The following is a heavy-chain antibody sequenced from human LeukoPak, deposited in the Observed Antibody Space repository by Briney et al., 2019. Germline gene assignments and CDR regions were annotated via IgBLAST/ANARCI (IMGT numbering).Heavy chain of an antibody. CDR2: ISSSGSTI. J-gene: IGHJ3*02. CDR1: GFTFSDYY. V-gene: IGHV3-11*01. Sequence: GGSLRLSCAASGFTFSDYYMSWIRQAPGKGLEWVSYISSSGSTIYYADSVKGRFTISRDNAENSLYLQMNSLRAEDTAVYYCARVAAAADAFDIWGQGTMVTVSS. CDR3: ARVAAAADAFDI. D-gene: IGHD6-13*01.